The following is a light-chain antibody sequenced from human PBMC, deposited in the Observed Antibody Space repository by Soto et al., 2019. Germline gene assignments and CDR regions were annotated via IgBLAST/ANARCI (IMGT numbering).Light chain of an antibody. Sequence: EITMTQFPGILSASPGGGVTLSCTAAQDVTTNFAWYQQKRGQAPRLLIYDISSRATGVPARFSGSGSGTEFTLSISGLQSEDFAVYFCQQYNNWPFSFGQGTRLEIK. CDR1: QDVTTN. CDR3: QQYNNWPFS. V-gene: IGKV3-15*01. CDR2: DIS. J-gene: IGKJ5*01.